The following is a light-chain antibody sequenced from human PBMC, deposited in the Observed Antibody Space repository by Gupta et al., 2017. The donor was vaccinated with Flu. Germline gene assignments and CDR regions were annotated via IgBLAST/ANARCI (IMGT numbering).Light chain of an antibody. Sequence: QIVVTQEPSLSVSPGGTVTLTCALSSGSVSPDNHPTWDQQIPGQTPRTLFFATDSRSSGVPDRFSAAIRGARAALTITGAQGDDESDYYCAPYLGGGISMFGGGTKLTVL. V-gene: IGLV8-61*01. CDR2: ATD. CDR1: SGSVSPDNH. CDR3: APYLGGGISM. J-gene: IGLJ3*02.